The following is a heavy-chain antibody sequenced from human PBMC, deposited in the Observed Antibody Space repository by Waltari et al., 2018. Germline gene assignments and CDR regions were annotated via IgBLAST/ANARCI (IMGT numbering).Heavy chain of an antibody. CDR3: ARAQPAEGRSSSWIDY. Sequence: QVQLVESGGGVVQPGRSLRLSCAPSGFTFSSYAMHWVRAAPGKGLEWVAVISYDGSNKYYADSVKGRFTISRDNSKNTLYLQMNSLRAEDTAVYYCARAQPAEGRSSSWIDYWGQGTLVTVSS. CDR2: ISYDGSNK. J-gene: IGHJ4*02. V-gene: IGHV3-30-3*01. D-gene: IGHD6-13*01. CDR1: GFTFSSYA.